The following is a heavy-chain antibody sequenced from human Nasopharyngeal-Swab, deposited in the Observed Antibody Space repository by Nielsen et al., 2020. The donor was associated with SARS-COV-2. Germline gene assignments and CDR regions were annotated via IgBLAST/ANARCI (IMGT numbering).Heavy chain of an antibody. D-gene: IGHD3-22*01. CDR1: GGSISSGGYY. V-gene: IGHV4-61*08. CDR2: IYYSGST. Sequence: GSLRLSCTVSGGSISSGGYYWSWIRQHPGKGLERIGYIYYSGSTNYNPSLKSRVTISVDTSKNQFSLKLSSVTAADTAVYYCARGTRGYSLYWYFDLWGRGTLATVSS. J-gene: IGHJ2*01. CDR3: ARGTRGYSLYWYFDL.